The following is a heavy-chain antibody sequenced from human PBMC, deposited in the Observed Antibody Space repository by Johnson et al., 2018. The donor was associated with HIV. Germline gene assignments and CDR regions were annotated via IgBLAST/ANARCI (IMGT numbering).Heavy chain of an antibody. CDR2: LNWNGGST. CDR1: GFTFDDYG. J-gene: IGHJ3*02. Sequence: MQLVESGGGVVRPGGSLRLSCAASGFTFDDYGMSWVRQAPGKGLEWVSGLNWNGGSTGYADSVKGRFTISSDNAKNSLYLQMNSLRAEDTALYYCARALVVITDGHAFDIWGQGTMVTVSS. V-gene: IGHV3-20*04. CDR3: ARALVVITDGHAFDI. D-gene: IGHD3-22*01.